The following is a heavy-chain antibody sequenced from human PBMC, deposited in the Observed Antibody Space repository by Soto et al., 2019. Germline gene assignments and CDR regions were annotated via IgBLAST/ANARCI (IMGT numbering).Heavy chain of an antibody. CDR3: ARSRSGAVADSFDF. Sequence: LRLSCAASGFTFSRYAIHWVRQSPGRGLEWVAVISRDGTNKYYVDSVKGRFTISRDNSRNTLYLQMSSLRHEDAAVYYCARSRSGAVADSFDFWGQGTLVTVSS. D-gene: IGHD3-10*01. CDR1: GFTFSRYA. CDR2: ISRDGTNK. J-gene: IGHJ4*02. V-gene: IGHV3-30*04.